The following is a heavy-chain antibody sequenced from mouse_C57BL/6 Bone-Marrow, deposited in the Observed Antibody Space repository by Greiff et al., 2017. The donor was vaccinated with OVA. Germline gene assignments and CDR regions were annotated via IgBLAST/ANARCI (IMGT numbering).Heavy chain of an antibody. V-gene: IGHV1-55*01. D-gene: IGHD1-1*01. J-gene: IGHJ4*01. Sequence: QVQLQQPGAELVKPGASVKMSCKASGYTFTSYWITWVKQRPGQGLEWIGDIYPGSGSTNYNEKFKSKATLTVDTSSSTAYMQLSSLTSEDSAVYYCARGALITTVVAGPHYAMDYWGQGTSVTVSS. CDR3: ARGALITTVVAGPHYAMDY. CDR1: GYTFTSYW. CDR2: IYPGSGST.